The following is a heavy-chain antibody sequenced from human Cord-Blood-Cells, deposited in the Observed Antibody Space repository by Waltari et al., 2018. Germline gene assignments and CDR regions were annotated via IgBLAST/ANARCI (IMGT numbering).Heavy chain of an antibody. D-gene: IGHD5-12*01. V-gene: IGHV4-39*01. J-gene: IGHJ4*02. CDR2: IYYSGST. Sequence: QLQLQESGPGLVKPSETLSLTCTVSGGSISSSSYYWGWIRQPPGKGLEWIGSIYYSGSTYDNPSLKSRVTISVDTSKNQFSLKLSSVTAADTAVYYCARQRRFASGPTVATIDYWGQGTLVTVSS. CDR1: GGSISSSSYY. CDR3: ARQRRFASGPTVATIDY.